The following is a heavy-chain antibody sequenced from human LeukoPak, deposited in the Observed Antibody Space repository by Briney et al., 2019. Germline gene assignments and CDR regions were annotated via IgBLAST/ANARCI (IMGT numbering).Heavy chain of an antibody. CDR2: IRYDGSNK. V-gene: IGHV3-30*02. CDR3: AKDLRTTVTN. D-gene: IGHD4-17*01. Sequence: PGGSLRLSCAASGFTFSSYGMHWVRQAPGKGLEWVAFIRYDGSNKYYADSVKARFTISRDNPKNTLYLQMNSLRAEDTAVYYCAKDLRTTVTNWGQGTLVTVSS. J-gene: IGHJ4*02. CDR1: GFTFSSYG.